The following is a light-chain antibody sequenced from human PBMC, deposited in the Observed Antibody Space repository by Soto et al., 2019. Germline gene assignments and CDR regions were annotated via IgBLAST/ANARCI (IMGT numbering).Light chain of an antibody. J-gene: IGKJ4*01. CDR1: QSVYSN. CDR2: GAS. CDR3: QQYQNWPLT. Sequence: ETVMTQSPATLSVSPGERATLSCRASQSVYSNLAWYQQKPGQAPRLLIYGASTRATGLPARFSGSGSGTEFTLTICSLQSEDFAVYYCQQYQNWPLTFGGGTKVEIK. V-gene: IGKV3-15*01.